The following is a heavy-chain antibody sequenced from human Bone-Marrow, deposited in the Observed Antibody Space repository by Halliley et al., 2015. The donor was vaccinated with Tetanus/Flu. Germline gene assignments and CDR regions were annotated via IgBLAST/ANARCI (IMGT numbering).Heavy chain of an antibody. D-gene: IGHD2-2*02. CDR2: PSDGST. Sequence: PSDGSTTYAQKFQGRVIMSRDTSTSTVYMDLSSLTSEDTAVYYCARDLPNCANYCNTLAAFDYWGQGTLVTVSS. CDR3: ARDLPNCANYCNTLAAFDY. V-gene: IGHV1-46*01. J-gene: IGHJ4*02.